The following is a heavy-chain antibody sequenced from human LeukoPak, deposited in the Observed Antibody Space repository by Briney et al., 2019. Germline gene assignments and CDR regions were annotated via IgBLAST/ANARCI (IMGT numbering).Heavy chain of an antibody. Sequence: RPGGSLRLSCAASGFTFSTYAMNWVRQAPGKGLEWVSGISDSGGSTYYPDSVKGRFTISRDNSKNTLYLQMNSLRAEDTAVYYCAKGGGWLYYFDYWGQGTLVTVSS. D-gene: IGHD6-19*01. CDR1: GFTFSTYA. V-gene: IGHV3-23*01. CDR2: ISDSGGST. J-gene: IGHJ4*02. CDR3: AKGGGWLYYFDY.